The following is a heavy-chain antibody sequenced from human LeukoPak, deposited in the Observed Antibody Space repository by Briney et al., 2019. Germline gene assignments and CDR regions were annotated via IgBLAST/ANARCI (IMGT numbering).Heavy chain of an antibody. CDR2: INPSDSDA. J-gene: IGHJ4*02. CDR3: ARAWNFDY. V-gene: IGHV5-51*01. D-gene: IGHD1-1*01. CDR1: GYSFTNYW. Sequence: GESLKISCKGSGYSFTNYWIAWVRQMPGRGLEWMVIINPSDSDARYSPSFQGQVTISADKSISTAYLQWSSLKASDSAMYYCARAWNFDYWGQGTLVTVSS.